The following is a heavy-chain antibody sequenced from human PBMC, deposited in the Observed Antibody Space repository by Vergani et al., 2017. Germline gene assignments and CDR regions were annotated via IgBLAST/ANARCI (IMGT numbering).Heavy chain of an antibody. CDR2: IRHDGIT. Sequence: QAQLQQWGAGLLKPSETLSLTCAIYGGSFNDYWWTWIRQPPGKVLEWIGEIRHDGITHYSPSLKSRVTIAIDTSTHQFSLDLRSVTAADTAVYYCAREGYCTNGLCLTLFDVWGQGALVTVSS. CDR1: GGSFNDYW. V-gene: IGHV4-34*01. CDR3: AREGYCTNGLCLTLFDV. D-gene: IGHD2-8*01. J-gene: IGHJ4*02.